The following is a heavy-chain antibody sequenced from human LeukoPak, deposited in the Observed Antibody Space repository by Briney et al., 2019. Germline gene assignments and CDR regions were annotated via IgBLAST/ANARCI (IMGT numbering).Heavy chain of an antibody. Sequence: SSETLSLTCSVSGDSINNYYWNWIRQPPGKELEWIAYTHYTGNTKSNPSLKSRVTTSVDTSKSQFSLKLSSVTAADTAVYYCHYGDNADPWGQGTLVTVSS. CDR1: GDSINNYY. CDR3: HYGDNADP. CDR2: THYTGNT. J-gene: IGHJ5*02. V-gene: IGHV4-59*08. D-gene: IGHD4-17*01.